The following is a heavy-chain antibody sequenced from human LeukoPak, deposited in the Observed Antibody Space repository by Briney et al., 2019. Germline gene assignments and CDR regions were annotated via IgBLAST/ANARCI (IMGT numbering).Heavy chain of an antibody. V-gene: IGHV3-30*02. CDR1: GFTFSSYG. CDR2: IRYDGSNK. CDR3: AKSRRPVVVVAATQDDAFDI. D-gene: IGHD2-15*01. Sequence: GGSLRLSCAASGFTFSSYGMHWVRQAPGKGLEWVAFIRYDGSNKYYADSVKGRFTISRDNSKNTLYLQMNSLRAEDTAVYYCAKSRRPVVVVAATQDDAFDIWGQGTMVTVSS. J-gene: IGHJ3*02.